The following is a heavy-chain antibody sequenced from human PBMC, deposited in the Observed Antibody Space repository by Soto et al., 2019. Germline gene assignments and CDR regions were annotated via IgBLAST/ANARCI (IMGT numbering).Heavy chain of an antibody. Sequence: QVQLVQSGAEVKKPGASVKVSCKASGYTFTSYGISWVRQAPGQGLEWMGWISAYNGNTNYAQKLQGRVTMTTDTSTSTGYMELRSLRSDDTAVYYCARDLGGGPAAGFFDPWGQGTLVTVPS. CDR2: ISAYNGNT. CDR3: ARDLGGGPAAGFFDP. D-gene: IGHD6-13*01. V-gene: IGHV1-18*01. CDR1: GYTFTSYG. J-gene: IGHJ5*02.